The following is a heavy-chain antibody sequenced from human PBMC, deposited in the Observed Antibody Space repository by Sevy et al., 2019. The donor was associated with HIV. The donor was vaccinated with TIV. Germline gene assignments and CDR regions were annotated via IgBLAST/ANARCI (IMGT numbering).Heavy chain of an antibody. J-gene: IGHJ5*02. CDR1: GYTFTSYG. V-gene: IGHV1-18*01. Sequence: GSVKVSCKASGYTFTSYGISWVRQAPGQGLEWMGWISTYNTVRNSAQKFHDRVTMTIDTSTSTAYMELRGLRSDDTAVYYCARSTQVAGRSNWFDPWGQGTLVTVSS. CDR3: ARSTQVAGRSNWFDP. CDR2: ISTYNTVR. D-gene: IGHD6-19*01.